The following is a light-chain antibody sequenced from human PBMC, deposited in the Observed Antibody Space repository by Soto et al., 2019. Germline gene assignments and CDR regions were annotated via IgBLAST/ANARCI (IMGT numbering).Light chain of an antibody. V-gene: IGKV3-20*01. CDR1: QTLRRTY. CDR3: HQYDNEPQT. J-gene: IGKJ2*01. CDR2: GAS. Sequence: EIVLMQSPGTLSLSPGERATLSCRASQTLRRTYIAWYQQKPGQAPRVLIYGASKRAIGIPDRFSGSGSGTDFSLTISRLEPEDFAVYYCHQYDNEPQTYGQGTKVDIK.